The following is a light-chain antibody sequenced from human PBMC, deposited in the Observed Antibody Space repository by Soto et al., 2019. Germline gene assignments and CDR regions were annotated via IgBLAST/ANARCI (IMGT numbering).Light chain of an antibody. V-gene: IGKV3-15*01. Sequence: EIVMTQSPATLSVSPGERATLSCRASQSISSKLAWFQEKPGQAPRLLFYGASTRATGIPARFSGSGSGTEFTLTISSLQSEDFAVYYCQQYNKWPPITFGQGTRLEIK. CDR1: QSISSK. J-gene: IGKJ5*01. CDR2: GAS. CDR3: QQYNKWPPIT.